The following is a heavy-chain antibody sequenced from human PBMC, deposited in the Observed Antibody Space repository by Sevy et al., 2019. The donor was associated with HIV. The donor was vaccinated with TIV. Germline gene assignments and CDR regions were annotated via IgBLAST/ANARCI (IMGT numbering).Heavy chain of an antibody. J-gene: IGHJ6*02. D-gene: IGHD4-4*01. CDR1: GGTFSSYA. Sequence: ASVKVSCKASGGTFSSYAISWVRQAPGQGLEWMGGIIPIFGTANYAQKFQGRVTITAGESTSTAYMELSSLRSEDTAVYYCARDLKITVTEDYYYYYGMDVWGQGTTVTVSS. CDR3: ARDLKITVTEDYYYYYGMDV. CDR2: IIPIFGTA. V-gene: IGHV1-69*13.